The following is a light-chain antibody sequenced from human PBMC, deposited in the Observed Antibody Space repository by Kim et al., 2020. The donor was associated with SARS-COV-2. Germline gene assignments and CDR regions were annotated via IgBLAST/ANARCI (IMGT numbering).Light chain of an antibody. V-gene: IGLV2-23*02. J-gene: IGLJ2*01. CDR2: EVT. CDR3: CSYAGSGTLI. CDR1: SRDVGSYNL. Sequence: GQSITISCPGTSRDVGSYNLVSWYQHHPGKAPQLIIYEVTKRPSGVSNRFSGSTSGNAASLTISGLQAEDEADYYCCSYAGSGTLIFGGGTQLTVL.